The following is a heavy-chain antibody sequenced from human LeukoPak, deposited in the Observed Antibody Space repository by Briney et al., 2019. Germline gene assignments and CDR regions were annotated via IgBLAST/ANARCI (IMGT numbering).Heavy chain of an antibody. D-gene: IGHD3-10*01. CDR2: VYYDGTT. CDR3: AREGLGDYGSGSYYTSFDY. Sequence: SETLSLTCTVSGGSTRSSSYYWGWIRQPPGKGLEWIGSVYYDGTTYYNPSLKSRVTISVDTSKNQVSLKLTSVTAADTAVYYCAREGLGDYGSGSYYTSFDYWGQGTLVTVSS. CDR1: GGSTRSSSYY. J-gene: IGHJ4*02. V-gene: IGHV4-39*07.